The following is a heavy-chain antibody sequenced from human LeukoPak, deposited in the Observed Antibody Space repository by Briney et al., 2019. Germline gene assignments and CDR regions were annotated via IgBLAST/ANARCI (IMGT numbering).Heavy chain of an antibody. D-gene: IGHD4-11*01. V-gene: IGHV4-59*01. CDR3: ARVGEIETTEYFDY. Sequence: SETLSLTCTVSGGSISSYYWSWIRQPPGKGLEWIGYIYYSGSTNYNPSLKSRVTISVDASKNQFSLKLSSVTAADTAVYYCARVGEIETTEYFDYWGQGTLVTVSS. CDR2: IYYSGST. J-gene: IGHJ4*02. CDR1: GGSISSYY.